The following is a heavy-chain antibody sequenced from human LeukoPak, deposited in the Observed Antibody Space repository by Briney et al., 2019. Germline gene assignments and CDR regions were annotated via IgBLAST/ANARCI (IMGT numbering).Heavy chain of an antibody. CDR1: GGSISSYY. CDR2: IYTSGST. CDR3: ARGGETRTRNAFDI. Sequence: SETLSLTCTVSGGSISSYYWSWIRQPAGKGLEWIGRIYTSGSTNYNPSLKSRVTMSVDTSKNQFSLKPSSVTAADTAVYYCARGGETRTRNAFDIWGQGTMVTVSS. D-gene: IGHD3-10*01. V-gene: IGHV4-4*07. J-gene: IGHJ3*02.